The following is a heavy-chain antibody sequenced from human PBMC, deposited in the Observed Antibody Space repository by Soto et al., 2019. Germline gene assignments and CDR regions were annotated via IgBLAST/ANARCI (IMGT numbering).Heavy chain of an antibody. CDR1: GFSLSTSGVG. CDR3: AHTRGSGWYPPFDY. CDR2: IYWNDDK. D-gene: IGHD6-19*01. J-gene: IGHJ4*02. V-gene: IGHV2-5*01. Sequence: QITLKESGPTLVKPTQTLTLTCTFSGFSLSTSGVGVGWIRQPPGKALEWLALIYWNDDKRYSPSLKSSLTITKDTSKNQVVLTMTNMDPVDTATYSWAHTRGSGWYPPFDYWGQGTLVTVSS.